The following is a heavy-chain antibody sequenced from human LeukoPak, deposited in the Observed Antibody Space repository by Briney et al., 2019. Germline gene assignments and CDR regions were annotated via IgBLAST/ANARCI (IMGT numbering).Heavy chain of an antibody. CDR2: IIRIFGTA. D-gene: IGHD6-13*01. CDR1: RGTFSSYA. V-gene: IGHV1-69*13. J-gene: IGHJ5*02. Sequence: VTDSCKSTRGTFSSYAISWVRPAAGQGLEWMGVIIRIFGTANYAQKFQGRVTITTDESKSTAFLEMSSLRSEDTAVYYCAARIAAAGTVTDWFDPWGQGTLVTVSS. CDR3: AARIAAAGTVTDWFDP.